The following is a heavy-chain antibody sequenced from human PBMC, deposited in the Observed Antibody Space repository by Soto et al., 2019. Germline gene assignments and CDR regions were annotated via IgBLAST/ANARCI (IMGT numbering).Heavy chain of an antibody. CDR2: IRGKVDNFAT. J-gene: IGHJ5*02. CDR1: GFIFGDSG. V-gene: IGHV3-73*01. D-gene: IGHD2-15*01. Sequence: PWGSMSLCWAALGFIFGDSGLHRVRQASGKGPEWVGRIRGKVDNFATAYGASVKGRFTISRDDSKNTVYLQMNSLKTEDTAVYYCAVAPTHNWFDPWGRGTLVTVSS. CDR3: AVAPTHNWFDP.